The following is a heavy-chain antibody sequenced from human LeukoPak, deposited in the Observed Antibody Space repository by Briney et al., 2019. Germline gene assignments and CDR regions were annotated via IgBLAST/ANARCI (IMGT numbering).Heavy chain of an antibody. CDR3: WVVPCRQVSDY. V-gene: IGHV4-39*01. Sequence: PSETLSLTCTVSGGSISSSSYYWGWIRQPPGKGLEWIGSIYYSGSTYYNPSLKSRVTISVDTSKNQSPLKLSSVTAADTAVYYCWVVPCRQVSDYWGQGTLVTVSS. CDR2: IYYSGST. J-gene: IGHJ4*02. CDR1: GGSISSSSYY. D-gene: IGHD2-2*01.